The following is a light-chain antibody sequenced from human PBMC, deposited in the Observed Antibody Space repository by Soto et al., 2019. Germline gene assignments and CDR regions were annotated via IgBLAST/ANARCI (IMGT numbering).Light chain of an antibody. CDR1: QSVSTNF. V-gene: IGKV3-20*01. Sequence: EIVLTQSPGTLSLSPGEGATLSCRASQSVSTNFFAWYQQKPGQAPRLLIYGASTRATGIPDRFSGSGSGTDFTLTISRLEPEDFAVYYCNKYGRTSWTFGQGTKVEIK. CDR3: NKYGRTSWT. J-gene: IGKJ1*01. CDR2: GAS.